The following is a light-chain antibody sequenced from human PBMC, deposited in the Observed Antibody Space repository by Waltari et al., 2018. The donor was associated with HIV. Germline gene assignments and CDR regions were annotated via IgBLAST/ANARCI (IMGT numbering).Light chain of an antibody. Sequence: EIVMTQSPATLSGSPGERATLSCRASQSVSSNLAWYQQTPGQAPRLLIYGASTRATGIPARCSGSGSGTEFTLTISSLQSEDFAVYYCQQYNNWPLLTFGGGTKVEIE. CDR2: GAS. CDR3: QQYNNWPLLT. J-gene: IGKJ4*01. V-gene: IGKV3-15*01. CDR1: QSVSSN.